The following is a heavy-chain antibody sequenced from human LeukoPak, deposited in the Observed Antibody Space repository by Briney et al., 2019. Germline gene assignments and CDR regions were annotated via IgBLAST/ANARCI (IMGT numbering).Heavy chain of an antibody. D-gene: IGHD3-22*01. CDR3: AKMIPGWLGCFDY. J-gene: IGHJ4*02. CDR1: GFTFSNAW. CDR2: IKSKPDGGTT. Sequence: GGSLRLSCAASGFTFSNAWMSWVRQAPGKGLEWVGHIKSKPDGGTTDYAAPVKGRFTISRDNSKNTLYLQMNSLRAEDTAVYYCAKMIPGWLGCFDYWGQGTLVTVSS. V-gene: IGHV3-15*01.